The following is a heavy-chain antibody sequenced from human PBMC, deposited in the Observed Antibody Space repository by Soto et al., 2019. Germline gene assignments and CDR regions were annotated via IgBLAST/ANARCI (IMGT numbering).Heavy chain of an antibody. Sequence: QMQLVQSGPEVKEPGTSVEVTCKVSGFTFTDSAVQWVRQARGQGLEWIGWIVVGSDNTNYAQKFQERVTITRDMSTSTAYMELSSLRSEDTAVYYCAAGRTGGSYYGMDVWGQGTTVTVSS. CDR1: GFTFTDSA. CDR2: IVVGSDNT. V-gene: IGHV1-58*01. J-gene: IGHJ6*02. CDR3: AAGRTGGSYYGMDV. D-gene: IGHD2-8*02.